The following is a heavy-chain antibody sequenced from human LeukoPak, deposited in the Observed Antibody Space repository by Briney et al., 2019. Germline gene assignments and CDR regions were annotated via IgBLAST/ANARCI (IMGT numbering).Heavy chain of an antibody. J-gene: IGHJ4*02. CDR3: ARLTAPYLFDY. D-gene: IGHD2-21*02. V-gene: IGHV4-31*03. Sequence: SETLSLTCTVSGGSISSGGYYWSWIRQHPGKGLEWIGYIYYSGSTYYNPSLKSRVTISVDTSKNQFSLKLSSVTAADTAVYYCARLTAPYLFDYWGQGTLVTVSS. CDR2: IYYSGST. CDR1: GGSISSGGYY.